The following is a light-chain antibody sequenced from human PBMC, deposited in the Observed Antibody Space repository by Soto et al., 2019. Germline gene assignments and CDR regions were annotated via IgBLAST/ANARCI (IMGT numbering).Light chain of an antibody. J-gene: IGKJ1*01. CDR3: QQYGTSPRT. V-gene: IGKV3-20*01. CDR2: GTS. Sequence: EMVLTQSPGTLSLSPGGRATLSCRASQSVSSSYLAWYQQKPGQAPRLLISGTSTRATGIPDRFSGSASGTDFTLTISRLEPEDFAVYYCQQYGTSPRTFGQGTKVDIK. CDR1: QSVSSSY.